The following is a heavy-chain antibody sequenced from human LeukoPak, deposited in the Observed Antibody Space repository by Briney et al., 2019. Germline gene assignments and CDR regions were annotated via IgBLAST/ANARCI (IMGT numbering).Heavy chain of an antibody. CDR3: ARDHSPVAGTFDY. CDR2: TRNKANSYTT. Sequence: PTGGSLRLSCAASGFTFSDHYMDWVRQAPGKGLEWVGRTRNKANSYTTEYAASVKGRFTISRGDSKNSLYLQMNSLKTEDTAVYYCARDHSPVAGTFDYWGQGTLVTVSS. D-gene: IGHD6-19*01. CDR1: GFTFSDHY. J-gene: IGHJ4*02. V-gene: IGHV3-72*01.